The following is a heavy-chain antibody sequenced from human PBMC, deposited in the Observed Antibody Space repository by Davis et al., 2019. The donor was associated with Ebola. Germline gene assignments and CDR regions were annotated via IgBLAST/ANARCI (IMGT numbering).Heavy chain of an antibody. J-gene: IGHJ4*02. CDR2: IKSKTDGGTT. CDR1: GFTFSNAW. Sequence: GESLKISCAASGFTFSNAWMSWVRQAPGKGLEWVGRIKSKTDGGTTDYAAPVKGRFTISRDDSKNTLYLQMNSLKTEDTAVYYCTTSIAVAGPFDYWGQGTLVTVSS. D-gene: IGHD6-19*01. V-gene: IGHV3-15*01. CDR3: TTSIAVAGPFDY.